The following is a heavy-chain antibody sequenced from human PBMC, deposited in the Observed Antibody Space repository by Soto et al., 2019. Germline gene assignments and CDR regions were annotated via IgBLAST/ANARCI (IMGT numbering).Heavy chain of an antibody. Sequence: QLQLLESGPGLVKASETLSLTCSVSGGSISTSRSYWAWIRQPPGKGLEWLANIFYSGSTFYNPSLASRVSVSVDTSKNEFSLKLRHVTAADTAVYYCARQPTTGDTDLWFDPWGQGTLVTVSS. V-gene: IGHV4-39*01. CDR3: ARQPTTGDTDLWFDP. J-gene: IGHJ5*02. CDR1: GGSISTSRSY. D-gene: IGHD2-21*01. CDR2: IFYSGST.